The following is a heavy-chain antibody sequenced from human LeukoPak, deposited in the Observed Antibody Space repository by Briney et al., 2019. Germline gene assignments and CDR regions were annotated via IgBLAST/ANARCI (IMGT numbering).Heavy chain of an antibody. Sequence: SETLSLTCTVSGGSISSYYWSWIRQPPGKGLEWIGYIYYSGSTNYNPSLKSRVTISVDTSKNQFSLKLSSVTAADTAVYYCARVGGGSYCSSTSCYHYFDYWGQGTLVTVSS. D-gene: IGHD2-2*01. CDR1: GGSISSYY. CDR2: IYYSGST. J-gene: IGHJ4*02. V-gene: IGHV4-59*01. CDR3: ARVGGGSYCSSTSCYHYFDY.